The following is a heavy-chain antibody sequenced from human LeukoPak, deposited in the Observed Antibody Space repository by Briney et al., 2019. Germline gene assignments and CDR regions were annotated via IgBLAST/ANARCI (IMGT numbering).Heavy chain of an antibody. CDR3: AKSVLGYSGYYDY. CDR1: GFTFSSYG. V-gene: IGHV3-30*02. D-gene: IGHD3-22*01. Sequence: GGSLRLSCAASGFTFSSYGMHWVRQAPGKGLEWVAFIRYDGSNKYYADSVKGRFTISRDNSKNTLYLQMDSLRAEDTAVYYCAKSVLGYSGYYDYWGQGTLVTVSS. J-gene: IGHJ4*02. CDR2: IRYDGSNK.